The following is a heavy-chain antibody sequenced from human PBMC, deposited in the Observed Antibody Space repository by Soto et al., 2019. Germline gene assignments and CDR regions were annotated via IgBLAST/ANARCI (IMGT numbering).Heavy chain of an antibody. CDR3: AKGEERTAAAGYRGSNYYYYYGMDV. Sequence: QVQLVESGGGVVQPGRSLRLSCAASGFTFSSYGMHWVRQAPGKGLEWVAVISYDGSNKYYADSVKGRFTISRDNSKNTLYLQMNSLRAEDTAVYYCAKGEERTAAAGYRGSNYYYYYGMDVWGQGTTVTVSS. D-gene: IGHD6-13*01. V-gene: IGHV3-30*18. CDR2: ISYDGSNK. CDR1: GFTFSSYG. J-gene: IGHJ6*02.